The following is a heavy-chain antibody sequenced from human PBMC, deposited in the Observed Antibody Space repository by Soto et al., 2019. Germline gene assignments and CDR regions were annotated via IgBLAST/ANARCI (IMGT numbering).Heavy chain of an antibody. CDR3: ARGNIVVVPTVGWFDP. CDR1: GYFISSGYY. Sequence: NPSETLSLTCTVSGYFISSGYYWGWIRQPPGKGLEWIGSMFHSGSTHYNPSLKSRVTMSVDTSKNQFSLRLSSVTASDTAVYYCARGNIVVVPTVGWFDPWGQGTPVTVSS. V-gene: IGHV4-38-2*02. CDR2: MFHSGST. J-gene: IGHJ5*02. D-gene: IGHD2-2*01.